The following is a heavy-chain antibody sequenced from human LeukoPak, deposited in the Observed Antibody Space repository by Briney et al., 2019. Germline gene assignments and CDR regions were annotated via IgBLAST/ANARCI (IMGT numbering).Heavy chain of an antibody. V-gene: IGHV1-2*02. J-gene: IGHJ4*02. Sequence: ASVKVSCKASGYTFTAYTLHWERLAPGQGLEWMGWINPNSGGTKYAQKFQGRVTMTRDTSISTAYMELSRLRSDDTAVYYCARVLGYSTSSLDYWGQGTLVTVSS. D-gene: IGHD6-6*01. CDR2: INPNSGGT. CDR3: ARVLGYSTSSLDY. CDR1: GYTFTAYT.